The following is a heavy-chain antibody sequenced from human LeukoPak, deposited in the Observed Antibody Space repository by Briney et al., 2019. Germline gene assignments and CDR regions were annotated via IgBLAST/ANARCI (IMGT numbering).Heavy chain of an antibody. V-gene: IGHV4-39*01. CDR2: IYYSGST. CDR1: GGSISSSSYY. D-gene: IGHD3-10*01. J-gene: IGHJ4*02. CDR3: ASHIPDYYGSGSYSSTFYFDY. Sequence: PSETLSLTCTVSGGSISSSSYYWGWIRQPPGKGLEWIGSIYYSGSTYYNPSLKSRVTISVDTSKNQFSLKLSSVTAADTAVYYCASHIPDYYGSGSYSSTFYFDYWGQGTLVTVSS.